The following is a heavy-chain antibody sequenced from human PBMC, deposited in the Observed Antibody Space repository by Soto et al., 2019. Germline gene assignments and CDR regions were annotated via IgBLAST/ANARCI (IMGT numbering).Heavy chain of an antibody. CDR3: AKPGISSWGWYFDL. Sequence: PXVSLRLSCTASGFTFSSYGMHWVRQAPGKGLEWVAVISYDGNNKYYADSVKGRFTISRDNSKNTLYLQMNSLRAEDTAVYYCAKPGISSWGWYFDLWGRGTLVTVSS. CDR2: ISYDGNNK. CDR1: GFTFSSYG. J-gene: IGHJ2*01. D-gene: IGHD1-20*01. V-gene: IGHV3-30*18.